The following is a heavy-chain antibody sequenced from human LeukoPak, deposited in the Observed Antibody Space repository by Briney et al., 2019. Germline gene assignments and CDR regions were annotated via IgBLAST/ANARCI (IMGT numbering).Heavy chain of an antibody. V-gene: IGHV4-30-2*01. Sequence: ASETLSLTCAVSGGSISSGGYSWSWIRQPPGKDLEWIGYIYHSGSTYYNPSLKSRVTISVDRSKNQFSLKLSSVTAADTAVYYCARSRYCSGGSCYAGWFDPWGQGTLVTVSS. J-gene: IGHJ5*02. CDR1: GGSISSGGYS. CDR2: IYHSGST. CDR3: ARSRYCSGGSCYAGWFDP. D-gene: IGHD2-15*01.